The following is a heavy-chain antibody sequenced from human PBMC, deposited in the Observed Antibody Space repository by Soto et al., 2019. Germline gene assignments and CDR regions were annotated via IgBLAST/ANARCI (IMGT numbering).Heavy chain of an antibody. CDR1: GYTFTSYG. J-gene: IGHJ4*02. CDR3: ARDQGGSYYY. D-gene: IGHD1-26*01. CDR2: SSAYNGNP. Sequence: QVQLVQSGAEVKKPGASVKVSCKASGYTFTSYGISWVRQAPGQGLEWMGWSSAYNGNPNCAQKLQGRVTMTTDTTTRTGYMELRSRRSDDTDVYYCARDQGGSYYYWGQGTLVTVSS. V-gene: IGHV1-18*01.